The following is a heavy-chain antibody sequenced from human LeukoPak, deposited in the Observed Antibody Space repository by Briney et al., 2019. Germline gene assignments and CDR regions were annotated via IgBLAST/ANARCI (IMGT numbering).Heavy chain of an antibody. CDR3: AKDTTPPKAGFDP. J-gene: IGHJ5*02. CDR2: IRYDGSNK. V-gene: IGHV3-30*02. CDR1: GFTFSSYG. D-gene: IGHD1-14*01. Sequence: GGSLRLSCAASGFTFSSYGMHWARQAPGKGLEWVAFIRYDGSNKYYADSVKGRFTISRDNSKNTLYLQMNSLRAEDTAVYYCAKDTTPPKAGFDPWGQGTLVTVSS.